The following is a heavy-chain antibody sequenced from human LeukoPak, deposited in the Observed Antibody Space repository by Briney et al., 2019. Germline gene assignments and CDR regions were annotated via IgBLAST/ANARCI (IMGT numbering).Heavy chain of an antibody. CDR2: TFYRSKWNN. CDR1: GDTVSSKRAA. Sequence: SQTLSLTCALSGDTVSSKRAAWHWIRQSPLSGLEWLGRTFYRSKWNNDYAVALRGRITIKPDTSKNQFSLQLNSVTPEDTAVYYCAHLRTGTSDVFDIWGQGTTVTVSS. D-gene: IGHD2-8*02. V-gene: IGHV6-1*01. CDR3: AHLRTGTSDVFDI. J-gene: IGHJ3*02.